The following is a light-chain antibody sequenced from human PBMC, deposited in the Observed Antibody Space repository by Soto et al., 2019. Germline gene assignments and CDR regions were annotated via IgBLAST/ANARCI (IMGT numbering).Light chain of an antibody. CDR1: QSVSSY. V-gene: IGKV3-11*01. J-gene: IGKJ1*01. CDR2: DAS. Sequence: EIVLTQSPGTLSLSPGERATVSCRASQSVSSYLACYQQKPGQAPRLLIYDASNRATGIPARFSGSGSGTDFTLTISSLQPEDFATYYCQQSYSTPRTFGQGTKVE. CDR3: QQSYSTPRT.